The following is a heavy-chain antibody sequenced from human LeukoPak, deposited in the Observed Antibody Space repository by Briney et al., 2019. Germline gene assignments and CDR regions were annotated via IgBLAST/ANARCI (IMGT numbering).Heavy chain of an antibody. Sequence: GSSVKVSCKASGGTFSSYAISWVRQAPGQGLEWMGGIIPIFGTANYAQKFQGRVTITTDESTSTAYMELSSLRSEDTAVYYCAVLTEEMATITGNYWGQGTLVTVSS. D-gene: IGHD5-24*01. CDR2: IIPIFGTA. CDR3: AVLTEEMATITGNY. V-gene: IGHV1-69*05. CDR1: GGTFSSYA. J-gene: IGHJ4*02.